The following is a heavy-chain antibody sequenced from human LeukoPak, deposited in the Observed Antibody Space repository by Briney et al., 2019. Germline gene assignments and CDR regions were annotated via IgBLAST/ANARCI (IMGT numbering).Heavy chain of an antibody. V-gene: IGHV4-31*11. CDR2: IYYSGST. CDR1: GGSISSGGSR. CDR3: ARDWGTYFDY. J-gene: IGHJ4*02. D-gene: IGHD7-27*01. Sequence: SETLSLTCDVSGGSISSGGSRWSWIRQHPGKGLEWIGYIYYSGSTYYNPSLESRLTMSVDTSKNQFSLHLTSVTAADTAVYYCARDWGTYFDYWGQGTLVTVSS.